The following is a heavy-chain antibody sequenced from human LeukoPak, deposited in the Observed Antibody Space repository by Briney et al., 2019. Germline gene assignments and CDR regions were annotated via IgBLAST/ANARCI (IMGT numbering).Heavy chain of an antibody. J-gene: IGHJ4*02. Sequence: PGGSLRLSCAASGFTFSSYSMNWVRQAPGKGLEWVSSISSSSSYIYYADSVKGQFTISRDNAKNSLYLQMNSLRAEDTAVYYCARGAYIAAAGTRDFDYWGQGTLVTVSS. V-gene: IGHV3-21*01. CDR3: ARGAYIAAAGTRDFDY. CDR2: ISSSSSYI. CDR1: GFTFSSYS. D-gene: IGHD6-13*01.